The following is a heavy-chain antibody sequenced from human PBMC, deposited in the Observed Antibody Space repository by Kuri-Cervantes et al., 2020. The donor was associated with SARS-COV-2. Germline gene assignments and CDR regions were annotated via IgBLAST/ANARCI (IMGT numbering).Heavy chain of an antibody. Sequence: GGSLRLSCAASGFTFSSYGMHWVRQAPGKGLEWVAFIRYDGSNKYYADSVKGRFTISRDNSKNTLYLQMNSLRAEDTAVYYCAKTAGSGSYHYYYYYMDVWGKGTTVTVS. J-gene: IGHJ6*03. CDR3: AKTAGSGSYHYYYYYMDV. D-gene: IGHD1-26*01. CDR1: GFTFSSYG. CDR2: IRYDGSNK. V-gene: IGHV3-30*02.